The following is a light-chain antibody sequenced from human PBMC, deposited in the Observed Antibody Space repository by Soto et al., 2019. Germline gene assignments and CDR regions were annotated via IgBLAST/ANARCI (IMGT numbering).Light chain of an antibody. Sequence: DIPMTQSPSSLSASVGDRVTITCRASQNIRSYLNWYQQKPGKAPQLLIYATSCLQTGVPSRFRASGSGTDFSLIISDLQPEDSATYYCQQGYSSRWTSGRGTKVEI. J-gene: IGKJ1*01. V-gene: IGKV1-39*01. CDR2: ATS. CDR3: QQGYSSRWT. CDR1: QNIRSY.